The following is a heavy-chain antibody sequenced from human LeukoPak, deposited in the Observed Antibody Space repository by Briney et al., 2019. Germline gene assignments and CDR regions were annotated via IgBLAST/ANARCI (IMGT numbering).Heavy chain of an antibody. CDR2: INHSGST. V-gene: IGHV4-34*01. Sequence: KASETLSLTCAVYGGSFSGYYWSWIRQPPGKGLEWIGEINHSGSTNYNPSLKSRVTISVDTSKNQFSLKLSSVTAADTAVYYCARTLSAGYSSGWYTSHYYYYYYMDVWGKGTTVTISS. CDR3: ARTLSAGYSSGWYTSHYYYYYYMDV. J-gene: IGHJ6*03. D-gene: IGHD6-19*01. CDR1: GGSFSGYY.